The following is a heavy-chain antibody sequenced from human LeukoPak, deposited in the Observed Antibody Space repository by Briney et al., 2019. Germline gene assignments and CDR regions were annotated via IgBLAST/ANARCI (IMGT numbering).Heavy chain of an antibody. Sequence: SVTLSLTCTVSSGTISSYYWSWLPQPPGKGLEWIGYIYYSGSTNYHPSLESRVTISVDTSKNQFCLKLSSVTAAGTAVYFCARESGYSYGRDAFDIWGEGTMVTVSS. D-gene: IGHD5-18*01. CDR3: ARESGYSYGRDAFDI. CDR2: IYYSGST. V-gene: IGHV4-59*01. J-gene: IGHJ3*02. CDR1: SGTISSYY.